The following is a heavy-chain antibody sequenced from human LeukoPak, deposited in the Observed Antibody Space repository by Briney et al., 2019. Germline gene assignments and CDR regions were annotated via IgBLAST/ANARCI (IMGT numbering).Heavy chain of an antibody. CDR2: IYSDRRT. J-gene: IGHJ3*02. CDR3: ARCGSDYDGGAFDI. CDR1: GFSVRSHY. Sequence: GGSLRLSCAASGFSVRSHYMSWVRQAPGKGLEWVAVIYSDRRTHYGDSVKGRFTTSRDNSNNTLHLQMNSLRGEDTAVYYCARCGSDYDGGAFDIWGQGTVVTVSS. V-gene: IGHV3-53*01. D-gene: IGHD2-21*02.